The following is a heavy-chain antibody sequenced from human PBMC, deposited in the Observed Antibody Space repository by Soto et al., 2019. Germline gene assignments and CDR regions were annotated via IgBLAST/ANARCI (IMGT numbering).Heavy chain of an antibody. CDR2: ISGSGGST. D-gene: IGHD6-6*01. Sequence: GGSLRLSCAASGFTFSSYAMSWVRQAPGKGLEWVSAISGSGGSTYYADSVKGRFTISRDNSKNTLYLQMNSLRAEDTAVYYCAKGRVRIAARLFEYFQHWGQGTLVTVSS. J-gene: IGHJ1*01. CDR3: AKGRVRIAARLFEYFQH. V-gene: IGHV3-23*01. CDR1: GFTFSSYA.